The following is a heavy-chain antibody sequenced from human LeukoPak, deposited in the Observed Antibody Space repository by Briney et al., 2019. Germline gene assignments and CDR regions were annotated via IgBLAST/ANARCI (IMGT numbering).Heavy chain of an antibody. CDR1: GFAFIRSE. D-gene: IGHD1-26*01. J-gene: IGHJ4*02. V-gene: IGHV3-48*03. CDR3: ASYSGSYPHPGY. Sequence: GGSLRLFCAASGFAFIRSEMNWVRQAPGKGLEWVSHINSGGTTMYNADAVKGRFTISRDSAKNSLYLQMNNLRAEDTAVYYCASYSGSYPHPGYWGQGTLVTVSS. CDR2: INSGGTTM.